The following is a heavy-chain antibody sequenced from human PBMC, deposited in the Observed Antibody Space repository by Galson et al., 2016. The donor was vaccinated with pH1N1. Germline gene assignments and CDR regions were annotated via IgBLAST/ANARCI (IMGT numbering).Heavy chain of an antibody. J-gene: IGHJ5*01. CDR1: GGTFSPYA. CDR3: ARHLHVPGFKGIDS. CDR2: IIPIFATA. V-gene: IGHV1-69*13. D-gene: IGHD5-24*01. Sequence: SVKVSCKASGGTFSPYAINWVRQAPGQGLEWMGGIIPIFATANYAQKFQGRVTITADESTKTAYMELTSLRPEDPAIYYCARHLHVPGFKGIDSWGQGIVFTVSS.